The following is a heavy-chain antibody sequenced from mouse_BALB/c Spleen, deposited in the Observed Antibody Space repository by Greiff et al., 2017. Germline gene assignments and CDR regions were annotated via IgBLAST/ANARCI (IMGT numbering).Heavy chain of an antibody. V-gene: IGHV1S29*02. CDR3: ARRGYGYDEDYYAMDY. CDR1: GYTFTDYN. D-gene: IGHD2-2*01. CDR2: IYPYTGGT. J-gene: IGHJ4*01. Sequence: EVQLQQSGPELVKPGASVKISCKASGYTFTDYNMHWVKQSHGKSLEWIGYIYPYTGGTGYNQKFKSKATLIVDNSSCTAYMELRSLTSEDSAVYSCARRGYGYDEDYYAMDYWGQGTSVTVSS.